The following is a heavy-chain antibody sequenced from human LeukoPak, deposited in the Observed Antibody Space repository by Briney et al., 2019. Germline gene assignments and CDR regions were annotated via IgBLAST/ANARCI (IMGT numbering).Heavy chain of an antibody. CDR1: GFTFSSYW. V-gene: IGHV3-30*18. J-gene: IGHJ4*02. D-gene: IGHD3-10*01. CDR2: ISYDGSNQ. Sequence: GGSLRLSCAASGFTFSSYWMSWVRQAPGKGLEWVALISYDGSNQYYADSVKGRFTISRDNSKNTLYLQMNSLRAEDTAVYYCAKDFSITMVRGIDYWGQGTLVTVSS. CDR3: AKDFSITMVRGIDY.